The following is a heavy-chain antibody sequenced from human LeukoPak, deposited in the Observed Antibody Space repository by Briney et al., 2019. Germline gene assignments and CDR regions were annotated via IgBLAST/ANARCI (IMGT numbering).Heavy chain of an antibody. D-gene: IGHD3-10*01. CDR1: GGSISSYD. CDR2: IYYSGST. Sequence: PSETLSLTCTVSGGSISSYDWSWIRQPPGKGLEWIGYIYYSGSTNYNPSLKSRVTISVDTSKNQFSLKLSSVTAADTAVYYCARVGERFGELFDWGQGTLVTVSS. CDR3: ARVGERFGELFD. J-gene: IGHJ4*02. V-gene: IGHV4-59*08.